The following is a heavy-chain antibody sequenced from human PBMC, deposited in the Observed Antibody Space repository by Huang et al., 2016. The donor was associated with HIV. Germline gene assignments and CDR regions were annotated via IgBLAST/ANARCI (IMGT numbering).Heavy chain of an antibody. CDR3: AAQWELRGGVDF. V-gene: IGHV3-53*01. D-gene: IGHD1-26*01. CDR1: GFTVSSNY. Sequence: EVQLVESGGGLIQPGGSLRLSCADSGFTVSSNYMSWVRQAPGKGLGWVSVIYSDDSTYFADSVKGRFTISRDKSKNTLYLQMNSLRAEDTAVYYCAAQWELRGGVDFWGQGTLVTVSS. CDR2: IYSDDST. J-gene: IGHJ4*02.